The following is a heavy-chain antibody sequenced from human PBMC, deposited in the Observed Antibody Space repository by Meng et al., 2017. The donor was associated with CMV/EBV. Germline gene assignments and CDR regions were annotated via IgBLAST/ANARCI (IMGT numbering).Heavy chain of an antibody. CDR3: ARDYYGGNSDDAFDI. D-gene: IGHD4-23*01. CDR1: GFTVSSYA. Sequence: GESLKISCAASGFTVSSYAMHWVRQAPGKGLEWVAVISYDGSNKYYADSVKGRFTISRDNSKNTLYLQMNSLRAEDTAVYYCARDYYGGNSDDAFDIWGQGTMVTVSS. CDR2: ISYDGSNK. V-gene: IGHV3-30-3*01. J-gene: IGHJ3*02.